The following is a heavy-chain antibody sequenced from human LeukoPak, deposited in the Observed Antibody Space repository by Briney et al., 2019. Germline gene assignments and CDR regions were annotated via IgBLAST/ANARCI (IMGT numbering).Heavy chain of an antibody. Sequence: SETLSLTCTVSGGSISSGSYYWSWIRQPAGKGLEWIGRIYTSGSTYYNPSLKSRVTISVDRSKNQFSLKLSSVTAADTAVYYCARGGRTVTYYFDYWGQGTLVTVSS. J-gene: IGHJ4*02. V-gene: IGHV4-61*02. D-gene: IGHD4-17*01. CDR3: ARGGRTVTYYFDY. CDR1: GGSISSGSYY. CDR2: IYTSGST.